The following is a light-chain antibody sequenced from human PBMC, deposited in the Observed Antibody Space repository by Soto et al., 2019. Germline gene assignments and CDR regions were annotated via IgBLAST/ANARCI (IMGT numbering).Light chain of an antibody. CDR3: QQYNSYPWT. CDR1: QSISNW. CDR2: KAF. Sequence: DIQMTQSPSTLSASVGDRVTITCRASQSISNWLAWYQQKPGKAPKLLIYKAFSLESGVPSRFSGSGSGTEFTLTISSLQPDDCATYYYQQYNSYPWTFGQGTKVEIK. J-gene: IGKJ1*01. V-gene: IGKV1-5*03.